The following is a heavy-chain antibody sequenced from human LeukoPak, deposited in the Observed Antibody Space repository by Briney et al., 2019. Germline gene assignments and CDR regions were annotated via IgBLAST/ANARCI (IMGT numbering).Heavy chain of an antibody. Sequence: SETLSLTCTVSGGSISSYYWSWIRQPPGKGLEWIGYIYYSGGTNYNPSLKSRVTISVDTSKNQFSLKLSSVTAADTAVYYCARVGPLVEVDWGQGTLVTVSS. CDR3: ARVGPLVEVD. J-gene: IGHJ4*02. D-gene: IGHD2-15*01. CDR1: GGSISSYY. V-gene: IGHV4-59*01. CDR2: IYYSGGT.